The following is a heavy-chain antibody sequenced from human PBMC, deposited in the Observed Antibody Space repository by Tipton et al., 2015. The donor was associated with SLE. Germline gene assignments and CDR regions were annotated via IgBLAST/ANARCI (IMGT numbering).Heavy chain of an antibody. CDR3: ARYSTRSNYFKWFDL. Sequence: TLSLTCVVSGDSISSGSWWTWVRQPPGKGLEWVGEIYHSGRTNYNPSLTGRVAISVDNSNNQFSLRLSSVTAADTAVYYCARYSTRSNYFKWFDLWGQGTVVSVSS. CDR2: IYHSGRT. CDR1: GDSISSGSW. V-gene: IGHV4-4*02. D-gene: IGHD2-8*01. J-gene: IGHJ5*02.